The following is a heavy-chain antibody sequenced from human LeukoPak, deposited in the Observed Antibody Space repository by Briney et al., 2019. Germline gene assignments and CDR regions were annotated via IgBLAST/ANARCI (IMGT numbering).Heavy chain of an antibody. D-gene: IGHD6-13*01. V-gene: IGHV3-30*02. CDR1: GFTFSSYG. J-gene: IGHJ4*02. CDR2: IRYDGSNK. Sequence: PGGSLRLSCAASGFTFSSYGMHWVRQAPGEGLEWVAFIRYDGSNKYYADSVKGRFTISRDNSKNTLYLLMNSLRAEDTAVYYCAKDGYLEAAAGTYDFDYWGQGTLVTVSS. CDR3: AKDGYLEAAAGTYDFDY.